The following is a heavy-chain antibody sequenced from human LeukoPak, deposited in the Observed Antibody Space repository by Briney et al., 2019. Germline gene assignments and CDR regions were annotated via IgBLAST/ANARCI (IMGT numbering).Heavy chain of an antibody. D-gene: IGHD3-9*01. CDR1: GGSFSGYY. J-gene: IGHJ4*02. Sequence: PSETLSLTCAVYGGSFSGYYWSWIRQPPGKGLEWIGEINHSGSTNYNPSLKSRVTISVDTSKNQFSLKLSSVTAADTAVYYCARARPYYDILTGLPGNYWGQGTLVTVSS. V-gene: IGHV4-34*01. CDR2: INHSGST. CDR3: ARARPYYDILTGLPGNY.